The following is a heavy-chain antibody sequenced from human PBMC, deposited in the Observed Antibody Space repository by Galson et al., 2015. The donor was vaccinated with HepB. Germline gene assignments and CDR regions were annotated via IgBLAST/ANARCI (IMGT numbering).Heavy chain of an antibody. CDR3: ARVGGVYYGSGAYGMDV. CDR1: GFTFSSYW. V-gene: IGHV3-7*03. D-gene: IGHD3-10*01. Sequence: SLRLSCAASGFTFSSYWMSWVRQAPGKGLEWVANIKQDGSEKYYVDSVKGRFTISRDNAKNSLYLQMNSLRAEDTDVYYCARVGGVYYGSGAYGMDVWGQGTTVTVSS. CDR2: IKQDGSEK. J-gene: IGHJ6*02.